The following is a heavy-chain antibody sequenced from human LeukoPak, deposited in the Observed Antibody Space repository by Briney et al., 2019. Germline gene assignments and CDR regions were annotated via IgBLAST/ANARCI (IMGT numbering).Heavy chain of an antibody. CDR3: VRGYCSSTSCYLLDY. D-gene: IGHD2-2*01. CDR1: GYTVTGYY. CDR2: INPYSGGR. V-gene: IGHV1-2*02. J-gene: IGHJ4*02. Sequence: ASGKLSCKPSGYTVTGYYMNWWRQAPGQGVEWRGWINPYSGGRNYAHQSPGRVTMTRDTSLSTSYMGLCRLRSDDQCGSFSVRGYCSSTSCYLLDYSGQGTLVTVSS.